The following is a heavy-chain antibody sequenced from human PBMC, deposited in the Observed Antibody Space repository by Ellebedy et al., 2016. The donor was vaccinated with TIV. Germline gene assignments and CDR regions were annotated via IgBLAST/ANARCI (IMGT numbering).Heavy chain of an antibody. CDR3: ARVADYYYGMDV. CDR1: GFTFSSYS. J-gene: IGHJ6*02. V-gene: IGHV3-21*04. CDR2: ISSSSSYI. Sequence: GGSLRLXXSASGFTFSSYSMNWVRQAPGKGLEWVSSISSSSSYIYYADSVKGRFTISRDNAKNSLYLQMNSLRAEDTALYYCARVADYYYGMDVWGQGTTVTVSS.